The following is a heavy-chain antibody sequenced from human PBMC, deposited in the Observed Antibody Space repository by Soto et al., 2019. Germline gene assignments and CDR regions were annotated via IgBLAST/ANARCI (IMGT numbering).Heavy chain of an antibody. CDR1: GFTFSSYA. CDR3: AKDLASAGTIPRYFDY. CDR2: ISGGGGTA. J-gene: IGHJ4*02. V-gene: IGHV3-23*01. Sequence: PGGSLRLSCAASGFTFSSYAMSWVRQAPGKGLEWVSGISGGGGTAYYADSVKGRFTISRDNSKNTLYLQMNSLRAEDTAAYYCAKDLASAGTIPRYFDYWGQGTLVTVSS. D-gene: IGHD6-13*01.